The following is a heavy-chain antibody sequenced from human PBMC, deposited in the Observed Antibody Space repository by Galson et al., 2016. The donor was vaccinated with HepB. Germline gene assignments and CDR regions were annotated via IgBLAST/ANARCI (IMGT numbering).Heavy chain of an antibody. J-gene: IGHJ3*02. CDR2: ISGYNGRA. D-gene: IGHD1-1*01. CDR3: ARDLATETTDAFDI. V-gene: IGHV1-18*01. CDR1: GHSFNNYA. Sequence: SVKVSCKASGHSFNNYAITWVRQAPGQGLQWMGWISGYNGRAMYAQEFQDRVTLTIDTSTTTASMEVNRLTSDDTAMYYCARDLATETTDAFDIWGQGTMVTVSS.